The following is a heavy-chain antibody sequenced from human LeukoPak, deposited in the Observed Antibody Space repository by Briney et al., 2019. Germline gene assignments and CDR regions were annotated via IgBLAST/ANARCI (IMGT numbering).Heavy chain of an antibody. CDR2: ISGSGGST. CDR1: GFTFSSYA. CDR3: ATDSNYDSSGYTPGGGAFDI. J-gene: IGHJ3*02. V-gene: IGHV3-23*01. Sequence: GGSLRLSCAASGFTFSSYAMSWVRQAPGKGLEWVSAISGSGGSTYYADSVKGRFTISRDNSKNTLYLQMNSLRAEDTAVYYCATDSNYDSSGYTPGGGAFDIWGQGTMVTVSS. D-gene: IGHD3-22*01.